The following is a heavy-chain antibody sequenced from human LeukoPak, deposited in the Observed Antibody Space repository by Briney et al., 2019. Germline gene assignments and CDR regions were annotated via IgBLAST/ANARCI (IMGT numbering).Heavy chain of an antibody. J-gene: IGHJ4*02. Sequence: PGGSLRLSCAASGFTFSTYWMVWVRQAPGKGLVWVSRITSDGRSTNYADSVKGRFTISRDNAKNTLDLQMNSLRAEDTAVYYCGRRYCFGGRCYFDYWGQAALVTVSP. V-gene: IGHV3-74*01. CDR1: GFTFSTYW. CDR2: ITSDGRST. D-gene: IGHD2-15*01. CDR3: GRRYCFGGRCYFDY.